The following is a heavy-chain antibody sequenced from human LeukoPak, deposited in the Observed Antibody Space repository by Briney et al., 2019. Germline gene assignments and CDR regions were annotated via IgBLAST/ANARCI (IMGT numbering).Heavy chain of an antibody. CDR2: ISGYNGNT. CDR1: GYTFISYG. Sequence: ASVKVSCKASGYTFISYGISRVRQAPGQGLEWMGWISGYNGNTKYAQNVQGRVTMTKDTSTSTAYMELTSLRSDDTAVYYCARDYDVIPAAGNGMDVWGQGTTVAVSS. V-gene: IGHV1-18*01. CDR3: ARDYDVIPAAGNGMDV. D-gene: IGHD2-2*01. J-gene: IGHJ6*02.